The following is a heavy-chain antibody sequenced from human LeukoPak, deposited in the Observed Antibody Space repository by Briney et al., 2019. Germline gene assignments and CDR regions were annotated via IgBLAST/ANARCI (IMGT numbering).Heavy chain of an antibody. J-gene: IGHJ4*02. D-gene: IGHD5-18*01. CDR2: IYSGGNT. V-gene: IGHV3-53*01. CDR3: ASGKATSMAQGY. CDR1: GFTVSSNY. Sequence: GGSLRLSCAVSGFTVSSNYMSWVRQAPGKGLEWVSVIYSGGNTYYADSVKGRFTISRDISKNTVYLQLNSLRAEDTAVYYCASGKATSMAQGYWGQGTLVTVSS.